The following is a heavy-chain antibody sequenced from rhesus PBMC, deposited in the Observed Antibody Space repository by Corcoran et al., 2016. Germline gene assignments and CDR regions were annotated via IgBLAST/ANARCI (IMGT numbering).Heavy chain of an antibody. CDR2: IYWNDSK. Sequence: QVTLKESGPALVKPTQTLTLTCTFSGFSITTTGTGVGWIRQPPGKALEWLASIYWNDSKYYSTSLKSSLTISKDTSKTHVILTMPNMDPMDTGTFYCARVGPYWSDYYAAPSFDCWGQGVLVTVSS. CDR3: ARVGPYWSDYYAAPSFDC. V-gene: IGHV2-95*01. J-gene: IGHJ4*01. D-gene: IGHD3-22*01. CDR1: GFSITTTGTG.